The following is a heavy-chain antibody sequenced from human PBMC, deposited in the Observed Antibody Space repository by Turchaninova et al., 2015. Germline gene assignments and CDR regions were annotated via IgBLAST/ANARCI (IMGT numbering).Heavy chain of an antibody. Sequence: QVPLPPSVPGLVKPAHTLSLTCAISVASGSSSSASLNWIRQSPSKGLEWLGRTYYRSRWYNDYALSVKSRITINSDTSENQFSLRLNSVTPEDTAVYYCARGGTYFKGFEFWGQGALVTVSS. CDR1: VASGSSSSAS. V-gene: IGHV6-1*01. CDR3: ARGGTYFKGFEF. J-gene: IGHJ4*02. D-gene: IGHD1-26*01. CDR2: TYYRSRWYN.